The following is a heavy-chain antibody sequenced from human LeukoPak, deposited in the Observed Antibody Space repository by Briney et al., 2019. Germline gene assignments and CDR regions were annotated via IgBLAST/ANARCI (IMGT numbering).Heavy chain of an antibody. CDR1: GFTFSSYA. J-gene: IGHJ4*02. V-gene: IGHV3-21*01. D-gene: IGHD3-10*01. CDR3: ARGADNSGSFVILDY. Sequence: GGSLRLSCAASGFTFSSYAMNWVRQAPGKGLEWLSSISIYIYWADSVKGRFTISRDNAKNSLYLQMNSLRAEDTAVYYCARGADNSGSFVILDYWGQGTLVTVSS. CDR2: ISIYI.